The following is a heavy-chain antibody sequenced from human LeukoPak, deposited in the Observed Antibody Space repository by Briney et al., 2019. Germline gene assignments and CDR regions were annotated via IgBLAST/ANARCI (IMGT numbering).Heavy chain of an antibody. Sequence: GGSLRLSCAAPGFTFSSYEMNWVRQAPGKGLEWVSYISSSGSTIYYADSVKGRFTISRDNAKNSLYPQMNSLRAEDTAVYYCARLGYCSGGSCPNWFDPWGQGTLVTVSS. CDR1: GFTFSSYE. V-gene: IGHV3-48*03. CDR2: ISSSGSTI. D-gene: IGHD2-15*01. J-gene: IGHJ5*02. CDR3: ARLGYCSGGSCPNWFDP.